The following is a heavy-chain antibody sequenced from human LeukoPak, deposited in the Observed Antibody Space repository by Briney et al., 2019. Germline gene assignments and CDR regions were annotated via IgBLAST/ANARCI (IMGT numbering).Heavy chain of an antibody. CDR1: GGSISSGGYY. Sequence: SQTLSLTCTVSGGSISSGGYYWSWIRQHPGKGLEWIGYIYYSGSTYYNPSLKSRVTISVDTSKNQFSLKLSSVTAADTAVYYCARVRGYSGYDSLADYPYLYYFDYWGQGTLVTVSS. CDR3: ARVRGYSGYDSLADYPYLYYFDY. D-gene: IGHD5-12*01. J-gene: IGHJ4*02. CDR2: IYYSGST. V-gene: IGHV4-31*03.